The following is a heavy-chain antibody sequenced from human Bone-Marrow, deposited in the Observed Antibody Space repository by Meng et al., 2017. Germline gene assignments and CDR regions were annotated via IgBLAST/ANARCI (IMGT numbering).Heavy chain of an antibody. V-gene: IGHV3-15*01. J-gene: IGHJ4*02. D-gene: IGHD1-26*01. CDR2: IKSKSAGGTT. CDR3: TASPATEY. CDR1: GFAFSDAW. Sequence: EVPLGESGGGLVKPGGSLSLSCAASGFAFSDAWMSWVRQAPGKGLEWVGLIKSKSAGGTTDYAAPVKGRFTISRDDSKTTMYLQMNSLKTEDTAVYYCTASPATEYWGQGTLVTVSS.